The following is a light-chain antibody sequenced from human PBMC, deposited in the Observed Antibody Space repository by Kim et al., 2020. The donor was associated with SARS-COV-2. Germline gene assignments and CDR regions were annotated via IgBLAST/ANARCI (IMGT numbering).Light chain of an antibody. CDR2: SNS. CDR3: AAWDNSLDALV. CDR1: SYNIGSNT. J-gene: IGLJ3*02. V-gene: IGLV1-44*01. Sequence: GHGVTISCSGSSYNIGSNTVNWYQQLPGTAPKLLIYSNSQRPSGVPDRFSGSKSGTSASLAISGLQSEDEADYYCAAWDNSLDALVFGGGTQLTVL.